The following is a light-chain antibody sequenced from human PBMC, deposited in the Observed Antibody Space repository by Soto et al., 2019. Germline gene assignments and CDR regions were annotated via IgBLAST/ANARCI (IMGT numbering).Light chain of an antibody. CDR2: AAS. CDR3: QQSSSSPIT. Sequence: EIVLTQSPGTPSLSPGERATLSCRASQSVTSSYLAWYQQKPGQAPRLLMYAASSRATGIPDRFSGSGSGTDFTLTISRLEPEDFAVYYCQQSSSSPITFGQGTRLEIK. CDR1: QSVTSSY. V-gene: IGKV3-20*01. J-gene: IGKJ5*01.